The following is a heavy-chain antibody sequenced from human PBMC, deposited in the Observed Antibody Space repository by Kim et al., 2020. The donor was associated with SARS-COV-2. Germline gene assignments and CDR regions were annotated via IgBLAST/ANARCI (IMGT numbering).Heavy chain of an antibody. D-gene: IGHD2-15*01. CDR3: AKDRGSRRINYYYYYGMDV. CDR1: GFTFDDYA. Sequence: GGSLRLSCAASGFTFDDYAMHWVRQAPGKGLEWVSLISGDGGSTYYADSVKGRFTISRDNSKNSLYLQMNSLRTEDTALYYCAKDRGSRRINYYYYYGMDVWGQGTTVTVSS. J-gene: IGHJ6*02. CDR2: ISGDGGST. V-gene: IGHV3-43*02.